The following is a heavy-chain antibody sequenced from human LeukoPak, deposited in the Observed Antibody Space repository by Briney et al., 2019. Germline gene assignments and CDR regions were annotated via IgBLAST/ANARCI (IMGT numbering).Heavy chain of an antibody. CDR2: MNPNSGNT. CDR3: AAAATPNYYYYYYMDV. V-gene: IGHV1-8*01. D-gene: IGHD2-15*01. Sequence: GASVKVSRKASGYTFTSYDINWVRQATGQGLEWMGWMNPNSGNTGYAQKFQGRVTMTRNTSISTAYMELSSLRSEDTAVYYCAAAATPNYYYYYYMDVWGKGTTVTVSS. J-gene: IGHJ6*03. CDR1: GYTFTSYD.